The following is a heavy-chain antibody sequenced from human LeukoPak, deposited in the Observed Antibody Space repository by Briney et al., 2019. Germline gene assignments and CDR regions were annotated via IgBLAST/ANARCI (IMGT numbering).Heavy chain of an antibody. CDR2: IYYHENT. J-gene: IGHJ4*02. D-gene: IGHD1-1*01. Sequence: PSETLSLTCTVSGGSISTYYWNWIRQPPGKGLEWIGSIYYHENTYYNSSLKSRVTISVDTSKNQFSLKLNSVTAADTAVYFCARRAYSAAYWKHFDYWGQGTLVTVSS. CDR1: GGSISTYY. CDR3: ARRAYSAAYWKHFDY. V-gene: IGHV4-59*05.